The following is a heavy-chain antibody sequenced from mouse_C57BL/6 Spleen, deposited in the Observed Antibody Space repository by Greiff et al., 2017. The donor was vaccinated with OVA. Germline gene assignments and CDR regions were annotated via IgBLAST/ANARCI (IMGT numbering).Heavy chain of an antibody. Sequence: QVQLQQSGPELVKPGASVKISCKASGYAFSSSWMNWVKQRPGKGLEWIGRIYPGDGDTNYNGKFKGKATLTADKSSSTAYMQLSSLTSDDSAVYFCSRSLYGSSSDWGQGTTLTVSS. J-gene: IGHJ2*01. V-gene: IGHV1-82*01. CDR1: GYAFSSSW. CDR3: SRSLYGSSSD. D-gene: IGHD1-1*01. CDR2: IYPGDGDT.